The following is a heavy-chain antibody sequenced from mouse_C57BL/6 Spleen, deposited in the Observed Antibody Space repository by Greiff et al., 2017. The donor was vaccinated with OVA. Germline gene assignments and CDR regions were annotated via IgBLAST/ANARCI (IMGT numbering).Heavy chain of an antibody. D-gene: IGHD2-4*01. J-gene: IGHJ4*01. CDR2: IYPGDGDT. CDR3: ARYYYDYGDYAMDY. CDR1: GYAFSSYW. Sequence: QVQLKQSGAELVKPGASVKISCKASGYAFSSYWMNWVKQRPGKGLEWIGQIYPGDGDTNYNGKFKGKATLTADKSSSTAYMQLSSLTSEDSAVYFCARYYYDYGDYAMDYWGQGTSVTVSS. V-gene: IGHV1-80*01.